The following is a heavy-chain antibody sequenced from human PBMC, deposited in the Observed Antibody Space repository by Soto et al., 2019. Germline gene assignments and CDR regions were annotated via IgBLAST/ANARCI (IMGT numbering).Heavy chain of an antibody. V-gene: IGHV4-30-4*01. J-gene: IGHJ6*02. CDR1: GGSISSGEYY. CDR3: ARTSLTILGPSNDYYGMGV. CDR2: ISYSGST. D-gene: IGHD3-3*01. Sequence: PSETLSLTCTVSGGSISSGEYYWTWIRQHPGKGLEWIGYISYSGSTHYSPSLKSRVSITVDTSKNQFSLNLASVSAEDTAVYYCARTSLTILGPSNDYYGMGVWGQGTTVTVSS.